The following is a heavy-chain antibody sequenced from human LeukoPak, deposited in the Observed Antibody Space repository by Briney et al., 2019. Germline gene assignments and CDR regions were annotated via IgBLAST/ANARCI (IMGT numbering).Heavy chain of an antibody. CDR2: IYTSGST. J-gene: IGHJ4*02. CDR3: ARGDHYDSSGYYVEGFDY. Sequence: SQTLSLTCTVSGGSISSGSYYWSWIRQPAGKGLEWIGRIYTSGSTNYNPSLKSRVTISVDTPKNQFSLKLSSVTAADTAVYYCARGDHYDSSGYYVEGFDYWGQGTLVTVSS. CDR1: GGSISSGSYY. V-gene: IGHV4-61*02. D-gene: IGHD3-22*01.